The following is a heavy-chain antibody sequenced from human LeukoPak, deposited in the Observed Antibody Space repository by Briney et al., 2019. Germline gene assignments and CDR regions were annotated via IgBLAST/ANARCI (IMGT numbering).Heavy chain of an antibody. CDR3: ARDAVISVAMVDAFDI. J-gene: IGHJ3*02. Sequence: SETLSLTCTVSGGSISSYYWSWTRQPPGKGLEWIGYIYYSGSTNYNPSLKSRVTISVDTSKNQFSLKLSSVTAADTAVYYCARDAVISVAMVDAFDIWGQGTMVTVSS. D-gene: IGHD2-2*01. V-gene: IGHV4-59*01. CDR1: GGSISSYY. CDR2: IYYSGST.